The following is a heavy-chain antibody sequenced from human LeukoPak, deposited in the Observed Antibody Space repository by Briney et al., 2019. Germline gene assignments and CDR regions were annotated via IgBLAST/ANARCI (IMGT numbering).Heavy chain of an antibody. CDR2: IYPADSDT. D-gene: IGHD3-16*01. CDR3: TRRGGYWFDP. J-gene: IGHJ5*02. Sequence: GESLKTSCKASGYSFTTYWIAWVRQMPGKGLEWMGDIYPADSDTRYSPSFQGQVTISVDKSITTAYLQWSSLKASDTAIYYCTRRGGYWFDPWGLGTLVTVSS. V-gene: IGHV5-51*01. CDR1: GYSFTTYW.